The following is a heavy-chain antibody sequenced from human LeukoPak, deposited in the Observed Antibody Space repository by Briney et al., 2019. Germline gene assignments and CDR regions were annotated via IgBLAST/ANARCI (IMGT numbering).Heavy chain of an antibody. CDR2: ISYDGSNK. D-gene: IGHD4-11*01. V-gene: IGHV3-30-3*01. J-gene: IGHJ4*02. CDR1: GFTFSSYA. Sequence: HPGGSLRLSCAASGFTFSSYAMSWVRQAPGKGLEWVAVISYDGSNKYYADSVKGRFTISRDNSKNTLYLQMNSLRAEDTAVYYCARRLHKDYWGQGTLVTVSS. CDR3: ARRLHKDY.